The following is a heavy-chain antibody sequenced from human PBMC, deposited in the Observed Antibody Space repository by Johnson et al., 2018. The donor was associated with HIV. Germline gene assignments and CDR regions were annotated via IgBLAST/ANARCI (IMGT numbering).Heavy chain of an antibody. CDR3: ARPGYYDSSGLDAFDI. CDR2: ISYDGSTI. D-gene: IGHD3-22*01. CDR1: GFTFSSYA. V-gene: IGHV3-30*04. Sequence: VQLVESGGGVVQPGRSLRLSCAASGFTFSSYAMHWVRQAPGKGLEWVAVISYDGSTIYYADSVKGRFTISRDNAKNSLYLQMNSLRAEDTAVYYCARPGYYDSSGLDAFDIWGQGTMVTVSS. J-gene: IGHJ3*02.